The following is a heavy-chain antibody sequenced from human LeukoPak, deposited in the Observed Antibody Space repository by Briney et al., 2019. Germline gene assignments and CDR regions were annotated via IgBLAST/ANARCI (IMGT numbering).Heavy chain of an antibody. CDR1: GYSFTNYW. D-gene: IGHD5-18*01. J-gene: IGHJ4*02. CDR3: ARGGHSYSLDY. V-gene: IGHV5-51*01. CDR2: IYPGDSET. Sequence: GESLKISCTGSGYSFTNYWIGWVRQMPGKGLEWMGIIYPGDSETIYSPSSQGQVTISADKSISTAYLQWSSLKASGTAMYYCARGGHSYSLDYWGQGTLVSVSS.